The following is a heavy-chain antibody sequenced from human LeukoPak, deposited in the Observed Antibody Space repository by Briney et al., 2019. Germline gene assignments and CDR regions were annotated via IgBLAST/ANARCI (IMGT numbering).Heavy chain of an antibody. J-gene: IGHJ4*02. CDR2: IYYSGST. Sequence: PSETLSLTCTVSGGSISSNSDYWGWIRQPPGKGLEWIGTIYYSGSTYYNPSFKSRVIISVDTSKNQFSLNLNSVTAADTAVYYCARLRSPGDFDYWGQGTLVTVSS. V-gene: IGHV4-39*07. CDR3: ARLRSPGDFDY. CDR1: GGSISSNSDY. D-gene: IGHD1-26*01.